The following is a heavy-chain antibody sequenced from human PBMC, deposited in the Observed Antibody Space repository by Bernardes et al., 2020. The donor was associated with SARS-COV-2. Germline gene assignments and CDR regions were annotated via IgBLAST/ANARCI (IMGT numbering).Heavy chain of an antibody. J-gene: IGHJ6*02. Sequence: ASVKVSCKASGYTFTSYGISWVRQAPGQGLEWMGWISAYNGNTNYAQKLQGRVTITTDTSTSTAYMELRSLRSDDTAVYYCARSSQQRSYYYGMDVWGQGTTVTVSS. D-gene: IGHD6-13*01. V-gene: IGHV1-18*04. CDR1: GYTFTSYG. CDR3: ARSSQQRSYYYGMDV. CDR2: ISAYNGNT.